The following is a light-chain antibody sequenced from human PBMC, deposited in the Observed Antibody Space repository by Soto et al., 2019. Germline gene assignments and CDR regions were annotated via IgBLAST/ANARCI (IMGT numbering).Light chain of an antibody. CDR2: DAS. CDR1: QSVSSY. Sequence: DIVLTQSPSTLSLSPGERATLTCRASQSVSSYLAWYQQKPGMAPKLIIYDASTRATGIPDRFSGSGSGTDFTLTISRLEPEDFAVYYCQQYGSSPITFGQGTRLEIK. V-gene: IGKV3D-20*01. CDR3: QQYGSSPIT. J-gene: IGKJ5*01.